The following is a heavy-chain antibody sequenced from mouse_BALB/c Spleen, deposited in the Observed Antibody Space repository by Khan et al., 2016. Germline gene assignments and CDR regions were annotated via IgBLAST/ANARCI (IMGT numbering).Heavy chain of an antibody. V-gene: IGHV4-1*02. D-gene: IGHD2-1*01. CDR1: GFDFSRYW. CDR2: INPDSSTI. CDR3: ARGRWYGAMDY. Sequence: EVKLLESGGGLVQPGGSLKLSCAASGFDFSRYWMSWVRQAPGKGLEWIGEINPDSSTINYTPSLKDKFIISRDNAKNKLYLQMSTVRSEDTALYYCARGRWYGAMDYWGQGTSVTVSS. J-gene: IGHJ4*01.